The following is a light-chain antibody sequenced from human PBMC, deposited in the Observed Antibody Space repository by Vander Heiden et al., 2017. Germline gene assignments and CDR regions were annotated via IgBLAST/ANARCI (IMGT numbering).Light chain of an antibody. CDR1: SSDAGGYKY. Sequence: QSALTQPASGSGSPGQSITIHCNGTSSDAGGYKYVSWYQQHPGKAPKVMIYDVSNRPSGVSNRFSGSKSGNTASLTISGLQAEDEADYYCTSYTSRTTWVFGGGTKLTVL. CDR2: DVS. CDR3: TSYTSRTTWV. V-gene: IGLV2-14*03. J-gene: IGLJ2*01.